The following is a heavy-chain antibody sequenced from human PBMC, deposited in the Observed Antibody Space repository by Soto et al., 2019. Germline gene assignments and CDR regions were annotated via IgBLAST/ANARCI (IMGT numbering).Heavy chain of an antibody. CDR3: ARKGSGDSSGYDY. CDR2: INHSGST. Sequence: SETLSLTCAVYGGSFSGYYWSWIRQPPGKGLEWIGEINHSGSTNYNPSLKSRVTISVDTSKNQFSLKLSSVTAADTAVYYCARKGSGDSSGYDYWGQGTLGTVSS. J-gene: IGHJ4*02. D-gene: IGHD3-22*01. V-gene: IGHV4-34*01. CDR1: GGSFSGYY.